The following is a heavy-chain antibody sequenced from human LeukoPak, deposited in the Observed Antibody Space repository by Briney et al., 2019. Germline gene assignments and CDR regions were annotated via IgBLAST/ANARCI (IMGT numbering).Heavy chain of an antibody. CDR2: ISSSGSTI. CDR1: GFTFSSYE. CDR3: ARDHPHGSTSGY. D-gene: IGHD2-2*01. Sequence: GGSLRLSCAASGFTFSSYEMNWVRQAPGKGLEWVLYISSSGSTIYYADSVKGRFTISRDNAKNSLYLQMNSLRAEDTAVYYCARDHPHGSTSGYWGQGTLVTVSS. V-gene: IGHV3-48*03. J-gene: IGHJ4*02.